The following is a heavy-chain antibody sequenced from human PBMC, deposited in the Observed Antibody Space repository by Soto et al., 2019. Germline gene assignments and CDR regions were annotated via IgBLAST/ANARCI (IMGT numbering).Heavy chain of an antibody. CDR3: ARERVSYYDSSGYFDY. CDR1: GGTFSSYA. Sequence: GASVKVSCKASGGTFSSYAISWVRQAPGQGLEWMGGIIPIFGTANYAQKFQGRVTITADESTSTAYMELSSLRSEDTAVYYCARERVSYYDSSGYFDYWGQGTLVTVSS. V-gene: IGHV1-69*13. J-gene: IGHJ4*02. CDR2: IIPIFGTA. D-gene: IGHD3-22*01.